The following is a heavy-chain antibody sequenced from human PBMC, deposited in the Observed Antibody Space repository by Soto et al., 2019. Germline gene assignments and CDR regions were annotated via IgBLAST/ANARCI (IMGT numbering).Heavy chain of an antibody. Sequence: GGSLRLSCAASGFTFSSYAMHWVRQAPGKGLEWVAVISYDGSNKYYADSVKGRFTISRDNSKNTLYLQINSLRAEDTAVYYCARASSSENYFDYWGQGTLVTVSS. CDR1: GFTFSSYA. CDR2: ISYDGSNK. D-gene: IGHD6-6*01. J-gene: IGHJ4*02. V-gene: IGHV3-30-3*01. CDR3: ARASSSENYFDY.